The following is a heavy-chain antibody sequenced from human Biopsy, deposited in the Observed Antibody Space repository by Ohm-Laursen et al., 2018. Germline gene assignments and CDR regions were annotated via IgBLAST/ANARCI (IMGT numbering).Heavy chain of an antibody. Sequence: SDTLSLTCTVSGESMGTYYWSWIRQAAGEGLEWIGRVYTSGSTNYNPSLESRVTMSIDTSKNQFSLRLTSVTAADTAVYYCAKGGGVGGALDYWGQGTLVTVSS. CDR2: VYTSGST. CDR1: GESMGTYY. D-gene: IGHD4-23*01. CDR3: AKGGGVGGALDY. V-gene: IGHV4-4*07. J-gene: IGHJ4*02.